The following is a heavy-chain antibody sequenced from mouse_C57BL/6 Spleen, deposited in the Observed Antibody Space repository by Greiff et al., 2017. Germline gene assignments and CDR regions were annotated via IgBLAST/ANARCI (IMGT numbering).Heavy chain of an antibody. CDR1: GFTFSSYA. CDR2: ISSGGDYI. CDR3: AAPYYSNYPYAMDY. Sequence: EVKLVESGEGLVKPGGSLKLSCAASGFTFSSYAMSWVRQTPEKRLEWVAYISSGGDYIYYADTVKGRFTISRDNARNTLYLQMSSLKSEDTAMYYCAAPYYSNYPYAMDYWGQGTSVTVSS. V-gene: IGHV5S21*01. D-gene: IGHD2-5*01. J-gene: IGHJ4*01.